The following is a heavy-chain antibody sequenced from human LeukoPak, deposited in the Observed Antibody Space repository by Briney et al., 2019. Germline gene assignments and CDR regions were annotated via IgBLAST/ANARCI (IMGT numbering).Heavy chain of an antibody. V-gene: IGHV3-48*01. CDR2: MSSSSSTI. CDR3: ARGNLFTGWYDLYYFDY. J-gene: IGHJ4*02. D-gene: IGHD6-19*01. CDR1: GFTFSSYS. Sequence: GGSLRLSCAASGFTFSSYSMNWVRQAPGKGLEWVSYMSSSSSTIYYADSVKGRFTISRDNAKNSLYLQMNSLRAEDTAVYHCARGNLFTGWYDLYYFDYWGQGTLVTVSS.